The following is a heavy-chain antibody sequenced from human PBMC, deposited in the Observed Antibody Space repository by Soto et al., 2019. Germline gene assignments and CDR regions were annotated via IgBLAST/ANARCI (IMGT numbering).Heavy chain of an antibody. CDR2: ISAYNGNT. CDR3: ARDCIGYDLRFAGAGPCFQH. Sequence: QVQLVQSGAEVKKPGASVKVSCKASGYTFTSYGISWVRQAPGQGLEWMGWISAYNGNTNYAQKLQGRVTMTTDTSTSTAYMELRSLRSDDTAVYSCARDCIGYDLRFAGAGPCFQHWGQGTLVTVSS. J-gene: IGHJ1*01. CDR1: GYTFTSYG. V-gene: IGHV1-18*01. D-gene: IGHD3-22*01.